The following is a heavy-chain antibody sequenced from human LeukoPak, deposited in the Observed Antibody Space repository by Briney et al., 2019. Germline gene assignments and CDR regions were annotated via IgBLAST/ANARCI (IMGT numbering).Heavy chain of an antibody. CDR3: AGSIAVDDFDY. CDR1: GGSFSVYY. V-gene: IGHV4-34*01. CDR2: INHSGST. Sequence: SETLSLTCAVYGGSFSVYYWSWIRQPPGKGLEWIGEINHSGSTNYNPSLKSRVTISVDTSKNQFSLKLSSVTAADTAVYYCAGSIAVDDFDYWGQGTLVTVSS. J-gene: IGHJ4*02. D-gene: IGHD6-19*01.